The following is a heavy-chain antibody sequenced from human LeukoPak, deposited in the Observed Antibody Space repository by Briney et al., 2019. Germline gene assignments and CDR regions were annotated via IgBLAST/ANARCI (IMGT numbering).Heavy chain of an antibody. CDR3: ARLIVGGYLAFDI. Sequence: SETLSLTCTVSGVSISSYYWSWIRQPPGKGLEWIGYIYYSGSTNYNPSLKSRVTISVDTSKNQFSLKLSSVTAADTAVYYCARLIVGGYLAFDIWGQGTVVTVSS. CDR1: GVSISSYY. V-gene: IGHV4-59*01. D-gene: IGHD1-26*01. J-gene: IGHJ3*02. CDR2: IYYSGST.